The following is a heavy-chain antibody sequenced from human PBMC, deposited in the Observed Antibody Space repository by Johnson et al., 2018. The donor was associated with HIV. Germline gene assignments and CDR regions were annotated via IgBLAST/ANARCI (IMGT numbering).Heavy chain of an antibody. Sequence: VQLVESGGGVVRPGGSLRLSCAASGFTFSSYDMHWVRQATGKGLEWVSAIGTAGDTYYPGSVKGRFTISRENAKNSLYLQMNSLRAGDTAVYYCARDRGAGSSGAFDIWGQGTMVTVSS. CDR1: GFTFSSYD. D-gene: IGHD6-6*01. CDR2: IGTAGDT. V-gene: IGHV3-13*01. CDR3: ARDRGAGSSGAFDI. J-gene: IGHJ3*02.